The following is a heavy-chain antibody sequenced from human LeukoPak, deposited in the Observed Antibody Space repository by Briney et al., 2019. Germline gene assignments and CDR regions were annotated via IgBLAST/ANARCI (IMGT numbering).Heavy chain of an antibody. CDR1: GGTFSSYA. Sequence: SVKVSCKASGGTFSSYAISWVRQAPGQGLEWMGRIIPILGIANYAQKFQGRVTITADKSTSTAYMELSSLRSEDTAVYYCARDGGSYYLDYWGQGTLVTVSS. J-gene: IGHJ4*02. CDR3: ARDGGSYYLDY. CDR2: IIPILGIA. D-gene: IGHD1-26*01. V-gene: IGHV1-69*04.